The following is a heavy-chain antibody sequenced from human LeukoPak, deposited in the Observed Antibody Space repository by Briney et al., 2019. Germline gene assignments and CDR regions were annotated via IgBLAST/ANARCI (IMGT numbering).Heavy chain of an antibody. D-gene: IGHD5-12*01. J-gene: IGHJ4*02. CDR1: AFIFSGHW. CDR2: IKEDGSER. V-gene: IGHV3-7*03. Sequence: GGSLRLSCAGSAFIFSGHWMNWVRQTPGKGLEWVASIKEDGSERQYVDSVKGRFSISRDNTKGSLFLQLNSLRAEDTAVYYCAREAGGYDAYYFDYWGQGTLVTVSS. CDR3: AREAGGYDAYYFDY.